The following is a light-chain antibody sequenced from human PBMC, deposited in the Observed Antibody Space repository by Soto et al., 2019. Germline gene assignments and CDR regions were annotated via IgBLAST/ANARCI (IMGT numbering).Light chain of an antibody. J-gene: IGLJ1*01. Sequence: QSVLTQPPSVSGAPGQRVTISCTGSSSNIGAGYDVHWYQQLPGTAPKLLIYGNSNRPSGVPDRFSGSKSGTSASLAITGLQAEDAADYYCQSSDSSLSGFRFGTGTKLTVL. V-gene: IGLV1-40*01. CDR1: SSNIGAGYD. CDR3: QSSDSSLSGFR. CDR2: GNS.